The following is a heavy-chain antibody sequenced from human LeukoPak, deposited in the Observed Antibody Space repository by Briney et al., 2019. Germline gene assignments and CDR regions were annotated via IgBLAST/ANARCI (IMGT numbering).Heavy chain of an antibody. CDR3: ALSSIHKDYYFGMDV. D-gene: IGHD2-2*01. CDR2: INHNGNVN. CDR1: GFTFSSYW. V-gene: IGHV3-7*03. J-gene: IGHJ6*02. Sequence: SGGSLRLSCAASGFTFSSYWMNWARQAPGKGLEWVASINHNGNVNYYVDSVKGRFTASRDNAKRSLYLQIESLRDDDTAVYHCALSSIHKDYYFGMDVWGQGTTVTVSS.